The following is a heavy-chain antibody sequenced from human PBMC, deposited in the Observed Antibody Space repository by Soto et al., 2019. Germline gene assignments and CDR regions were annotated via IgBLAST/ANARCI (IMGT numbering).Heavy chain of an antibody. CDR1: GLAFSHAW. V-gene: IGHV3-15*01. CDR2: IKKTTDSGTP. CDR3: TTDNILWGSYSWNFY. J-gene: IGHJ4*02. Sequence: GGSLRLSCAASGLAFSHAWMHWVRQAPGKGLEWVGRIKKTTDSGTPDYAAPVKGRFSISRDDSKNTLYLQMNSLKTEDTAMYYCTTDNILWGSYSWNFYGCQGTHVTVSS. D-gene: IGHD1-7*01.